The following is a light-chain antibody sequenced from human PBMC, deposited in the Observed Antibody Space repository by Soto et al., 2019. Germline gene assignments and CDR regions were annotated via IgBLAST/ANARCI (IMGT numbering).Light chain of an antibody. V-gene: IGLV1-40*01. CDR1: SSNIGAGYV. J-gene: IGLJ1*01. CDR2: GNI. CDR3: QSYDSSLSGYV. Sequence: QSVLTQPPSVSGAPGQKVTISCTGSSSNIGAGYVVHWYQQLPGTAPKLLIYGNINRPSGVPDRFSGSKSDTSASLAITGLQAEDEADYYCQSYDSSLSGYVFGTGTKLTVL.